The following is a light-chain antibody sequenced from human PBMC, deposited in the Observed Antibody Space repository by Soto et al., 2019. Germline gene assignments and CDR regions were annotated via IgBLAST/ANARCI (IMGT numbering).Light chain of an antibody. CDR1: SSDVGGYDY. V-gene: IGLV2-14*01. J-gene: IGLJ3*02. CDR3: SSYTDTSGRV. Sequence: QSVLTQPASVSGSPGQSITISCIGTSSDVGGYDYVSWYQQHPGKAPKVIIYEVSNRPSGVSYRFSGSKSGNTASLTISGLQADDEADYYCSSYTDTSGRVFGGGTQLTVL. CDR2: EVS.